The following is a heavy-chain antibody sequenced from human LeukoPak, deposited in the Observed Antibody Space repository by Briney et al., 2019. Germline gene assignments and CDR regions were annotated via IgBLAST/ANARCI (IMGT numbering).Heavy chain of an antibody. CDR2: IGTAGDT. CDR1: GFTFSSYD. D-gene: IGHD3-10*01. CDR3: AKDLGVRGVSAPDY. V-gene: IGHV3-13*01. J-gene: IGHJ4*02. Sequence: GGSLRLSCAASGFTFSSYDMHWVRQATGKGLEWVSAIGTAGDTYYPDSVKGRFTISRENSKNTLYLQMNSLRAEDTAVYYCAKDLGVRGVSAPDYWGQGTLVTVSS.